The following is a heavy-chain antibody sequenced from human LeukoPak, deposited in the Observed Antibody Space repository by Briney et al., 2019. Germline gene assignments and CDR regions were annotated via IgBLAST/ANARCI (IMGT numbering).Heavy chain of an antibody. Sequence: GGSLRLSCAASGFTFSDYYMSWIRQAPGKALEWVSYVSSGSSTIYYADSVKGRFTFSRDNAKNSLYLQMHSLRAEDTALYYCARGAYIRNFYSEYFDLWGRGTLVTVSS. CDR3: ARGAYIRNFYSEYFDL. CDR2: VSSGSSTI. V-gene: IGHV3-11*01. J-gene: IGHJ4*02. D-gene: IGHD1-14*01. CDR1: GFTFSDYY.